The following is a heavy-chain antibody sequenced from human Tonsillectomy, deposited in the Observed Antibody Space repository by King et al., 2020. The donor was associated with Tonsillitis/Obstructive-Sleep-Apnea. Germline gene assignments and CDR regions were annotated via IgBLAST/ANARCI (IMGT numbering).Heavy chain of an antibody. V-gene: IGHV6-1*01. CDR2: TYYRSKWYN. CDR1: GDSVSSNSAA. CDR3: AREPGGITIFGVVSEWFDP. J-gene: IGHJ5*02. Sequence: VQLQQSGPGLVKPSQTLSLTCAISGDSVSSNSAAWNWIRQSPSRGLEWLGRTYYRSKWYNDYAVSVKSRITINPAPSKNQFSLQLNSVTPEDTAVYYCAREPGGITIFGVVSEWFDPWGQGTLVTVSS. D-gene: IGHD3-3*01.